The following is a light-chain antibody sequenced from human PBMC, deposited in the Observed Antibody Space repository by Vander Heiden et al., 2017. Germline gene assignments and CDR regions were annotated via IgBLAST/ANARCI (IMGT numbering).Light chain of an antibody. CDR1: SSNIGSNT. J-gene: IGLJ2*01. CDR2: SNN. Sequence: QSVLTQPPSASGTPGQRVTISCSGSSSNIGSNTVNWYQQLPGTAPKLLSESNNQRPSGVPDRFSGSKSGTSASLAISGLQSEDEAEYDCAAWDDSLNGVVFGGGTKLTVL. V-gene: IGLV1-44*01. CDR3: AAWDDSLNGVV.